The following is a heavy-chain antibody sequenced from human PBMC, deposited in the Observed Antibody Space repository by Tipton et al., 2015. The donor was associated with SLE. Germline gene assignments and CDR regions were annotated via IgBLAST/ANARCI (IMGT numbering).Heavy chain of an antibody. CDR3: ARMDFWSGYYPRWFDP. CDR1: GHSVSSGFY. D-gene: IGHD3-3*01. Sequence: TLSLTCSVSGHSVSSGFYWGWIRQSPGKGLEWIGNFYHRGTTYYNPSLKSRVTISVDTSKNQFSLKLSSVTAADTAVYYCARMDFWSGYYPRWFDPWGQGTLVTVSS. J-gene: IGHJ5*02. V-gene: IGHV4-38-2*01. CDR2: FYHRGTT.